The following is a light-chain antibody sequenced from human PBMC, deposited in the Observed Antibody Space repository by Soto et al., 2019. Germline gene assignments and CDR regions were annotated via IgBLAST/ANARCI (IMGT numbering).Light chain of an antibody. V-gene: IGKV1-39*01. Sequence: DIRMTQSPSSLSASVGDRVTITCRASQSSGIYLNWYQKKPGKAPKLLIHAASSLQSGVPSTFSASGSGTEFALTISSLQPEDFATYYCHQTYANPWTFAQGTQVEVK. CDR1: QSSGIY. CDR3: HQTYANPWT. J-gene: IGKJ1*01. CDR2: AAS.